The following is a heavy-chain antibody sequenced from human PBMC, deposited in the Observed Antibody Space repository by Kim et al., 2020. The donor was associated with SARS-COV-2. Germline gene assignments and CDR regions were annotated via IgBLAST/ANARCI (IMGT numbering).Heavy chain of an antibody. V-gene: IGHV3-15*01. Sequence: TDYAAPVQGRFTISRDDSKNTLYLQMNSLKTEDTAVYYCTTDPPYSSSLSWGQGTLVTVSS. D-gene: IGHD6-13*01. CDR2: T. CDR3: TTDPPYSSSLS. J-gene: IGHJ4*02.